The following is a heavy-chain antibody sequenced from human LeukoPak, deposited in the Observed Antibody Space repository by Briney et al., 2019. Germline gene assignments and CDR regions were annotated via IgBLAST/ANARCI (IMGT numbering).Heavy chain of an antibody. CDR2: ISYSGST. V-gene: IGHV4-59*01. D-gene: IGHD3-16*01. CDR1: GGSISSYY. Sequence: SETLSLTCTCYGGSISSYYWSWIRQPPGKGLEWIGYISYSGSTNYNPSLKSRVTLSVNTSKNQFSLKLSSVTAADTAVYYRARDPWGGGNKGGFDYWGQGTLVTVSS. CDR3: ARDPWGGGNKGGFDY. J-gene: IGHJ4*02.